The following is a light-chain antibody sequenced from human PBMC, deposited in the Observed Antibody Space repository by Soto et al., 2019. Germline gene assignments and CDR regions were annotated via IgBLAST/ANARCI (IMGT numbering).Light chain of an antibody. Sequence: QSALTQPASVSESPGQSITISCTGTNSDVGGYNYVSWYQQHPGKASKLMIYDVTYRPPGVSNRFSGSKSGNTASLTISGLQAEDEADYYCSSYSSTNTLLFGGGTKLTVL. CDR2: DVT. CDR3: SSYSSTNTLL. V-gene: IGLV2-14*03. J-gene: IGLJ2*01. CDR1: NSDVGGYNY.